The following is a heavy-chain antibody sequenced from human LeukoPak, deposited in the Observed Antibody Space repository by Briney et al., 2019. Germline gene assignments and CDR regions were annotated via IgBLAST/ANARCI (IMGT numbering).Heavy chain of an antibody. Sequence: SETLSLTCAVCGGSFSGYYWSWIRQPPGKGLEWIGKINHSGSTNYNPSLKSRVTISVDTSKNQFSLKLSSVTAADTAVYYCAKARRIVVVPAARVYGMDVWGKGTTVTVSS. CDR3: AKARRIVVVPAARVYGMDV. D-gene: IGHD2-2*01. V-gene: IGHV4-34*01. CDR2: INHSGST. J-gene: IGHJ6*04. CDR1: GGSFSGYY.